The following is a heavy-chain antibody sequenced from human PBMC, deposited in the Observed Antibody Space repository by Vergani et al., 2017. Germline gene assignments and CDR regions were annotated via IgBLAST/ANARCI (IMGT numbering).Heavy chain of an antibody. CDR2: IIPILGIA. CDR3: ARAVVVVAALDY. J-gene: IGHJ4*02. V-gene: IGHV1-69*09. Sequence: QVQLVQSGAEVKKPGASVKVSCKASGYTFTSYDINWVRQAPGQGLEWMGRIIPILGIANYAQKFQGRVTITADKSTSTAYMELSSLRSEDTAVYYCARAVVVVAALDYWGQGTLVTVSS. CDR1: GYTFTSYD. D-gene: IGHD2-15*01.